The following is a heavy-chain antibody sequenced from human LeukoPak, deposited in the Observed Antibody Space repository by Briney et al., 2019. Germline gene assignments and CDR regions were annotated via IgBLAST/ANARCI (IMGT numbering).Heavy chain of an antibody. V-gene: IGHV1-69*05. Sequence: PRASVKVSCKASGGSFNNYAVTWVRQAPGQGLEWMGGFIPILDTTNYAPNFQGRVTITTDESSTTAYMELSSLKWEDTALYYCARSNDYDYHFNYWGQGTLVTVSS. CDR2: FIPILDTT. D-gene: IGHD5-12*01. CDR1: GGSFNNYA. J-gene: IGHJ4*02. CDR3: ARSNDYDYHFNY.